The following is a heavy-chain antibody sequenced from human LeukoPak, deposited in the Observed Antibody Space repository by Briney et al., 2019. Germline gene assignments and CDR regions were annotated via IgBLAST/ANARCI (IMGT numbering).Heavy chain of an antibody. CDR3: VKDYD. CDR1: GFTFSSYD. D-gene: IGHD3-16*01. J-gene: IGHJ4*02. V-gene: IGHV3-23*01. Sequence: GGSLRLSCAASGFTFSSYDMSWVRQAPGKGLEWVSAISGSGGITYYPDSEKGRFTVSRDNSKNMLYLQMSSLTVEDTAMYYCVKDYDWGQGTLVTVSS. CDR2: ISGSGGIT.